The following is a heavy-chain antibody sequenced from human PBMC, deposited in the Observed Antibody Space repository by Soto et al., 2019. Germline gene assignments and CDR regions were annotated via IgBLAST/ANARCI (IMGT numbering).Heavy chain of an antibody. J-gene: IGHJ6*02. CDR3: ARERARAYYYYYGMDV. Sequence: SEALSLTCAVYGGSFSCYYWSWIRQPPGKGLEWIGEINHSGSTNYNPSLKSRVTISVDTSKNQFSLKLSSVTAADTAVYHCARERARAYYYYYGMDVWGQGTTVTVSS. V-gene: IGHV4-34*01. CDR1: GGSFSCYY. CDR2: INHSGST.